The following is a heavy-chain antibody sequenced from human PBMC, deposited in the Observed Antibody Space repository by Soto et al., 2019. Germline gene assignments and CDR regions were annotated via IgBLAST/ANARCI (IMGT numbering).Heavy chain of an antibody. Sequence: GASVKVSCKASGYTFTTYYMHWVRQAPGQGLEWMGIISPDGGSTSYAQKFQGRVTMTRDTSTSTVYMELSSLRSEDTAVYYCATRDPGHYWGQGTLVTVSS. CDR1: GYTFTTYY. J-gene: IGHJ4*02. CDR2: ISPDGGST. V-gene: IGHV1-46*01. CDR3: ATRDPGHY.